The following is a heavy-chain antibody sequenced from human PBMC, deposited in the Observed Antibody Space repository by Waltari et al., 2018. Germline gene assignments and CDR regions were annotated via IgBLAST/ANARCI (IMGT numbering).Heavy chain of an antibody. J-gene: IGHJ2*01. Sequence: QVQLVQSGAEVKKPGSSVTVSCKASGGTFPNYAIHWVRQAPGQGVEWMGGTIPILGTANYAQKFQGRVTITADESTTTAYMELSSLRSEDTAVYYCARSGPYCGGDCYNWYFDLWGRGTLVTVSS. V-gene: IGHV1-69*01. CDR1: GGTFPNYA. CDR3: ARSGPYCGGDCYNWYFDL. D-gene: IGHD2-21*02. CDR2: TIPILGTA.